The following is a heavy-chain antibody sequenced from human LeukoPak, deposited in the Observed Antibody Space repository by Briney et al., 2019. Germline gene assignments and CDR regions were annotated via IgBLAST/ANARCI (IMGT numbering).Heavy chain of an antibody. Sequence: PSETLSLTCAVSGYSISRGYYWGWIRQPPGKGLEWIGSIYHSGSTYYNPSLKSRVTISVDTSKNQFSLKLSSVTAADTAVYYCARHCSSTSCYNLVRFDPWGQGTLVTVSS. CDR3: ARHCSSTSCYNLVRFDP. CDR1: GYSISRGYY. CDR2: IYHSGST. D-gene: IGHD2-2*02. V-gene: IGHV4-38-2*01. J-gene: IGHJ5*02.